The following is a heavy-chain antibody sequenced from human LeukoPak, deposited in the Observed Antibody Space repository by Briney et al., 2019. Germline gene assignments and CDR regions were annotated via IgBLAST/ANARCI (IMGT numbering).Heavy chain of an antibody. CDR2: INHSGST. J-gene: IGHJ4*02. CDR1: GGSFSGYY. CDR3: ARAKYYGSGSYYTHYFDY. D-gene: IGHD3-10*01. V-gene: IGHV4-34*01. Sequence: SETLSLTCAVYGGSFSGYYWSWIRQPPGKGLEWIGEINHSGSTNYNPSLKSRVTISVDTSKNQFSLKLSSVTAADTAVYYCARAKYYGSGSYYTHYFDYWGREPWSPSPQ.